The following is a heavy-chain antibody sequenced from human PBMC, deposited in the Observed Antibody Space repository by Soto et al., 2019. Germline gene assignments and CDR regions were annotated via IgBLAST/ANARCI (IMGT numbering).Heavy chain of an antibody. CDR1: GFTFSSYC. D-gene: IGHD2-2*01. CDR2: INSDGSST. J-gene: IGHJ6*02. CDR3: ARDRQAAIDYGMDV. Sequence: XECLRLSCAASGFTFSSYCMHWVRQAPGKGLVWVSRINSDGSSTSYADSVKGRFTISRDNAKNTLYLQMNSLRAEDTAVYYCARDRQAAIDYGMDVWGQGTTVTVSS. V-gene: IGHV3-74*01.